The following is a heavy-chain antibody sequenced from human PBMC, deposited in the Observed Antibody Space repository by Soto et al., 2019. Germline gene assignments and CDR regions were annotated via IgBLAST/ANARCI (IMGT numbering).Heavy chain of an antibody. CDR2: INPSGGST. D-gene: IGHD2-15*01. Sequence: ASVKVSCKASGYTFTSYYMHWVRQAPGQGLEWMGIINPSGGSTSYARKFQGRVTMTRDTSTSTVYMEMSSLRSEDTAVYFCAREGYCSGGSCYSGVDFDYWGQGTLVTVSS. V-gene: IGHV1-46*03. CDR1: GYTFTSYY. CDR3: AREGYCSGGSCYSGVDFDY. J-gene: IGHJ4*02.